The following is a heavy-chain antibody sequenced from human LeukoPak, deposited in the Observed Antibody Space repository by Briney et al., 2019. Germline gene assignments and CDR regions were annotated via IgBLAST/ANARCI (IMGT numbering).Heavy chain of an antibody. J-gene: IGHJ6*02. CDR2: MNKDGSEK. CDR3: ARNNDTDV. Sequence: GGSLRLSCAAPGFILSNHWMTWVRQAPGKGPEGVANMNKDGSEKYYVDSVKGRFTIYRDTSKNSMYLQMNNLRAEDTALYYCARNNDTDVWGQGTTVIVSS. D-gene: IGHD1/OR15-1a*01. V-gene: IGHV3-7*03. CDR1: GFILSNHW.